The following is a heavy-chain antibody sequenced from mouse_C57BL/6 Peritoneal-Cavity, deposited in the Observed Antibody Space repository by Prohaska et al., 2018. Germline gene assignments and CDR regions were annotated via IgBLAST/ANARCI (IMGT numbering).Heavy chain of an antibody. J-gene: IGHJ2*01. Sequence: EVQLQQSGPVLVKPGASVKMSCKASGYTFTDYYMNWVKQSHGKSLEWIGVLNPYNGGTSYNQKFKGKATLTVDKSSSTAYMELNSLTSEDSAVYYCASYYGSSHFDDWGQGTTLTVSS. D-gene: IGHD1-1*01. V-gene: IGHV1-19*01. CDR3: ASYYGSSHFDD. CDR2: LNPYNGGT. CDR1: GYTFTDYY.